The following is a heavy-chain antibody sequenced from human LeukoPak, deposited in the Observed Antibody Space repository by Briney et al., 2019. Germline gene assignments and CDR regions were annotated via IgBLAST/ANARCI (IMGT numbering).Heavy chain of an antibody. D-gene: IGHD6-13*01. CDR2: IYDSGST. J-gene: IGHJ4*02. CDR3: ARASVAAARFDY. CDR1: GGSIRSSYYY. V-gene: IGHV4-39*07. Sequence: SETLSLTCTVSGGSIRSSYYYWGWIRQPPGKGLEWIGSIYDSGSTYYNPSLKSRVTISVDTSKNQFSLKLSSVTAADTAVYYCARASVAAARFDYWGQGTLVTVSS.